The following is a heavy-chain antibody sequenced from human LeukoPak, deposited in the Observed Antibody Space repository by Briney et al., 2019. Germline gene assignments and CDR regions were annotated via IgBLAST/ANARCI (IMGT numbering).Heavy chain of an antibody. CDR1: GGSISSGGYY. J-gene: IGHJ4*02. D-gene: IGHD6-19*01. V-gene: IGHV4-31*03. CDR2: IYYSGST. CDR3: AREMSAAGVYYFHY. Sequence: SQTLSLTCTVSGGSISSGGYYWSWLRQHPGKGLEWIGYIYYSGSTYYNPSLKSRVTISVDTSKNQFSLKLSSVTAADTAVYYCAREMSAAGVYYFHYWGQGTLVTVSS.